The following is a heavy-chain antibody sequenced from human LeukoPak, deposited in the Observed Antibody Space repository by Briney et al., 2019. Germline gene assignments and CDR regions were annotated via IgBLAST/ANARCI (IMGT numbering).Heavy chain of an antibody. CDR1: SGSISSYY. CDR2: IYYSGST. V-gene: IGHV4-59*12. Sequence: SETLSLTCTVSSGSISSYYWSWIRQPPGKGLEWIGYIYYSGSTNYNPSLKSRVTISVDTSKNQFSLNLSSVTAADTAVYYCAREDYYFDSWGQGTLVTVSS. CDR3: AREDYYFDS. J-gene: IGHJ4*02.